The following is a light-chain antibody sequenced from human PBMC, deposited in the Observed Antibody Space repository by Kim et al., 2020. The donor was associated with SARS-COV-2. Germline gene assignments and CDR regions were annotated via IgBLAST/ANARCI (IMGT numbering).Light chain of an antibody. Sequence: WVTIAWTERSSNSEAGYEVQWYQQVPGTAPKPHIYDKGDRPSGVPDRIPGSKPGTSASLAINGLQTEDEADYYCLSYDNWLSGYVFGSGNKVNVL. J-gene: IGLJ1*01. CDR3: LSYDNWLSGYV. V-gene: IGLV1-40*01. CDR1: SSNSEAGYE. CDR2: DKG.